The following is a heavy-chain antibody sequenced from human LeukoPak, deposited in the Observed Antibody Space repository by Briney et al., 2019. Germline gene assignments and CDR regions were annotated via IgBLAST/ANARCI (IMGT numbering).Heavy chain of an antibody. CDR3: AKVGPRDGYREYYFDY. Sequence: PGGSLRLSCAASGFTFSSYAMTWVRQAPGKGLEWVSAISGSGGSTYYADSVKGWFTISRDNSKNTLYLQMNSLRAEDTAVYYCAKVGPRDGYREYYFDYWGQGTLVTVSS. D-gene: IGHD5-12*01. CDR1: GFTFSSYA. J-gene: IGHJ4*02. V-gene: IGHV3-23*01. CDR2: ISGSGGST.